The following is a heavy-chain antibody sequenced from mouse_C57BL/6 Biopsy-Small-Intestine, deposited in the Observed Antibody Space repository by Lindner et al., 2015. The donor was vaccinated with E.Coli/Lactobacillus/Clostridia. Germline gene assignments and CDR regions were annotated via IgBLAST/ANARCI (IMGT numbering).Heavy chain of an antibody. CDR1: GYSFTDYN. CDR3: ARSGTVVAPYAMDY. J-gene: IGHJ4*01. V-gene: IGHV1-39*01. D-gene: IGHD1-1*01. Sequence: VQLQESGPELVKPGASVKISCKASGYSFTDYNMNWVKQSNGKSLEWIGVINPNYGTTSYNQKFKGKATLTVDQSSSTAYMQLNSLTPEDSAVYYCARSGTVVAPYAMDYWGQGTSVTVSS. CDR2: INPNYGTT.